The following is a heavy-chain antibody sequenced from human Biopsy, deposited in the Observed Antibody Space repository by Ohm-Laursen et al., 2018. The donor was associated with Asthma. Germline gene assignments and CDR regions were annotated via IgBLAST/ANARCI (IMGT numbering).Heavy chain of an antibody. J-gene: IGHJ3*02. Sequence: SLRLSCAAFGFSFNSYGMHWVRQAPGKGLEWVAVMSFDGRQTYYADSVKGRFTISRDNSKNTLYLQMNSLRAEDTAVYYCAKERYYDFWSGYPIWDQGTMVTVSS. CDR2: MSFDGRQT. CDR1: GFSFNSYG. V-gene: IGHV3-30*18. D-gene: IGHD3-3*01. CDR3: AKERYYDFWSGYPI.